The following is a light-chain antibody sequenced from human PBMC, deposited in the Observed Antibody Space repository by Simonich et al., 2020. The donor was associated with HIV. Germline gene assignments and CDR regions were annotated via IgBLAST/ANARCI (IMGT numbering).Light chain of an antibody. CDR1: QGISNS. J-gene: IGKJ3*01. V-gene: IGKV1-NL1*01. Sequence: DIQMTQSPSSLSASVVDRVTITCRANQGISNSFAWYKQKPGKAPNLLLYAASRLQSGVPSRFSGSASGTDYTLTISSLQPEDFATYYCQQYYSTPTFGPGTKVDIK. CDR3: QQYYSTPT. CDR2: AAS.